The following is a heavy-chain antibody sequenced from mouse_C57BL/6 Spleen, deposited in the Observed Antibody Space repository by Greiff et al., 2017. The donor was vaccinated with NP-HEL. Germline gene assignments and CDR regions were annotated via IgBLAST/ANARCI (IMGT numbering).Heavy chain of an antibody. V-gene: IGHV1-55*01. D-gene: IGHD2-4*01. CDR2: IYPGRGST. CDR1: GYTFTSYW. Sequence: QVQLQQPGAELVKPGASVKMSCKASGYTFTSYWITWVKQRPGQGLEWIGDIYPGRGSTNYNEKFKSKATLTVDTSSSTAYMQLSSLTSEDSAVYYGARGGYDYDYFDYWGQGTTLTVSS. CDR3: ARGGYDYDYFDY. J-gene: IGHJ2*01.